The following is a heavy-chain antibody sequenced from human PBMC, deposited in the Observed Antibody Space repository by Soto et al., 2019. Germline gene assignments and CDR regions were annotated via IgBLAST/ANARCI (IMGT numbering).Heavy chain of an antibody. J-gene: IGHJ4*02. CDR1: GNTFTSYH. D-gene: IGHD6-19*01. CDR3: ARDGVAVVTGFDS. Sequence: GASVKVSCKASGNTFTSYHMYWVRQAPGQGLEWMGTINPSGSTTNYAQKFQGRVTMTSDTSTSTVYMELASLRSDDTAVYYCARDGVAVVTGFDSWGQGTLVTVSS. CDR2: INPSGSTT. V-gene: IGHV1-46*01.